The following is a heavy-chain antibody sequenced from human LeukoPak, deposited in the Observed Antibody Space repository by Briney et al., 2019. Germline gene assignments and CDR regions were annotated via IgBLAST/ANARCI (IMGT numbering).Heavy chain of an antibody. CDR1: GFTFSDYW. Sequence: GGALRLSCEASGFTFSDYWMHWVRQAPGEGLVWVSRITSDGSTTSYADSVKGRFTISRDNAKNTLYLQMNSLRAEDTAVYYCARDRGLVQDYWGQGTRVTVSS. CDR3: ARDRGLVQDY. D-gene: IGHD6-19*01. CDR2: ITSDGSTT. V-gene: IGHV3-74*01. J-gene: IGHJ4*02.